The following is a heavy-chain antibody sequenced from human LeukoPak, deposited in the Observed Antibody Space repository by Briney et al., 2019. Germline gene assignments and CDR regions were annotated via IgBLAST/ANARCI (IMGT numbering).Heavy chain of an antibody. Sequence: GGSLRLSCAASGFTFDDYAMHWVRQAPGKGLEWVSGICWNSGSIGYADSVKGRFTISRDNAKNSLYLQMNSLRAEDMALYYCAKGPGAYYYGSGRFDPWGQGTLVTVSS. D-gene: IGHD3-10*01. CDR3: AKGPGAYYYGSGRFDP. J-gene: IGHJ5*02. CDR2: ICWNSGSI. V-gene: IGHV3-9*03. CDR1: GFTFDDYA.